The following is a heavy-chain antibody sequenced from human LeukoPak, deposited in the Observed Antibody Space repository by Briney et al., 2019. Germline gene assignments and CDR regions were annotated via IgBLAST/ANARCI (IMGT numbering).Heavy chain of an antibody. CDR3: ARDNILTGYYLFDY. J-gene: IGHJ4*02. D-gene: IGHD3-9*01. CDR1: GYTFTSYG. CDR2: ISAYNGNT. V-gene: IGHV1-18*04. Sequence: VSVKVSCKASGYTFTSYGISWVRQAPGQGLEWMGWISAYNGNTNYAQKLQGRVTMTTDTSTSTVYMELRSLRSDDTAVYYCARDNILTGYYLFDYWGQGTLVTVSS.